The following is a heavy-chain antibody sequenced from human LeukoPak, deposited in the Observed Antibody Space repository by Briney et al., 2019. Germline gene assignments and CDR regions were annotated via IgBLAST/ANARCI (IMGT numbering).Heavy chain of an antibody. V-gene: IGHV4-38-2*02. J-gene: IGHJ4*02. D-gene: IGHD3-22*01. CDR1: GHSISSGYY. CDR3: ARERSGYSPFDY. Sequence: SETLSLTCTVSGHSISSGYYWGWIRQPPGKGLEWIGSIYHSGSTYYNPSLKSRVTISVDTSKNQFSLKLSSVTAADTAVYYCARERSGYSPFDYWGQGTLVTVSS. CDR2: IYHSGST.